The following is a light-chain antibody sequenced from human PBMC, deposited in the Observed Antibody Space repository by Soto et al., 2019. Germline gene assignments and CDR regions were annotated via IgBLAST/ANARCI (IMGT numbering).Light chain of an antibody. J-gene: IGLJ2*01. CDR3: CSYAGSYTVV. Sequence: QSALTQPRSVSGSPGQSVTISCTGTSSDVGGYNYVSWYQHHPDKAPELMIYDVSKRPSGVPDRFSGSKSGNTASRTISGLQAEDEADYYCCSYAGSYTVVFGGGTKLTVL. CDR2: DVS. V-gene: IGLV2-11*01. CDR1: SSDVGGYNY.